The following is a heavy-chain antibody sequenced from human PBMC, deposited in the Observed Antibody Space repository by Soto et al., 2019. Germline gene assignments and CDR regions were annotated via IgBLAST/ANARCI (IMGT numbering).Heavy chain of an antibody. V-gene: IGHV4-4*02. CDR3: AKKVPAALRLYYFFGLGV. J-gene: IGHJ6*02. Sequence: ASETLSLTCAVSGASICSDNRWTWVRQPPGEGLEWIGEISQSGTTKYNPSLASRVTISVDKSKNQFSLRLTSMTAADTAVYYCAKKVPAALRLYYFFGLGVWGQGTTVTVFS. CDR2: ISQSGTT. D-gene: IGHD2-15*01. CDR1: GASICSDNR.